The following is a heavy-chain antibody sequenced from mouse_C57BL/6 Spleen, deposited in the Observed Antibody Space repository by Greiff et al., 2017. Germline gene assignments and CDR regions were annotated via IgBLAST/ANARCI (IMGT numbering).Heavy chain of an antibody. CDR2: IDPSDSET. D-gene: IGHD1-1*01. V-gene: IGHV1-52*01. CDR3: ARSGGRAPGHD. J-gene: IGHJ2*01. CDR1: GYTFTSYW. Sequence: QVQLQQPGAELVRPGSSVKLSCKASGYTFTSYWMHWVKQRPIQGLEWIGNIDPSDSETHYNQKFKDKATLTVDKSSSTAYMQRSSLTSEDSAVYYCARSGGRAPGHDWGQGTTLTVSS.